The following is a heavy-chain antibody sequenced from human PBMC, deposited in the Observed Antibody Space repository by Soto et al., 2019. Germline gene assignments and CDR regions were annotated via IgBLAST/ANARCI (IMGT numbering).Heavy chain of an antibody. Sequence: SGXSLRLSCEGSGFTFHAYALSWVRQAPGKGLEWVSAISGSGGSTYYADSVKGRFTISRDNAKNSLYLQMNSLRAEDTAVYYCARDSSSWGFDYWGQGTLVTVSS. CDR2: ISGSGGST. CDR3: ARDSSSWGFDY. J-gene: IGHJ4*02. V-gene: IGHV3-23*01. CDR1: GFTFHAYA. D-gene: IGHD6-13*01.